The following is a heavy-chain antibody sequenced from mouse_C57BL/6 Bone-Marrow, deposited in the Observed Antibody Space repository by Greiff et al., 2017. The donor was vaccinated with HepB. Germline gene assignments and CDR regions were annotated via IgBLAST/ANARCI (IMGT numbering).Heavy chain of an antibody. CDR1: GYTFTSYW. CDR2: IDPSDSYT. CDR3: ARIGFLGLRQYFDV. V-gene: IGHV1-59*01. D-gene: IGHD2-4*01. Sequence: QVQLQQPGAELVRPGTSVKLSCKASGYTFTSYWMHWVKQRPGQGLEWIGVIDPSDSYTNYNQKFKGKATLTVDTSSSTAYMQLSSLTSEDSAVYYCARIGFLGLRQYFDVWGTGTTVTVSS. J-gene: IGHJ1*03.